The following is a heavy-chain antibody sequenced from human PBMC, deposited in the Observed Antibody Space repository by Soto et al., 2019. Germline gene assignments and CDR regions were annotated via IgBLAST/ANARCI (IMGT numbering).Heavy chain of an antibody. D-gene: IGHD3-22*01. CDR3: ARGDGYYYFDY. CDR1: GYTFTSYA. V-gene: IGHV1-3*01. CDR2: INAGNGNT. Sequence: QVQPVQSGAEVKKPGASVKVSCKASGYTFTSYAMHWARQAPGQRLEWMGWINAGNGNTKYSQKFQGRVTITRDTSASTAYMELSSLRSEDTAVYYCARGDGYYYFDYWGQGTLVTVSS. J-gene: IGHJ4*02.